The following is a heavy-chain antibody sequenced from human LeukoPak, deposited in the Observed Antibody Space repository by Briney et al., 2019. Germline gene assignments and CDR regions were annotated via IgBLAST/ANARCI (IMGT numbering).Heavy chain of an antibody. Sequence: LAGGSLRLSCAASGFTVSSYWMSWVRQAPGKGLEWVANIKQDGSEKYYVDSVKGRFTISRDNAKNSLYLQMNSLRAEDTAVYYCARYPNGGRHPGYWGQGTLVTVSS. D-gene: IGHD4-23*01. V-gene: IGHV3-7*01. CDR2: IKQDGSEK. CDR3: ARYPNGGRHPGY. J-gene: IGHJ4*02. CDR1: GFTVSSYW.